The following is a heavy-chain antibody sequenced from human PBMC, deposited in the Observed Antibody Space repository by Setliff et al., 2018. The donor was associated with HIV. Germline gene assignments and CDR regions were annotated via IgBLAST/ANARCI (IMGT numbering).Heavy chain of an antibody. J-gene: IGHJ5*02. D-gene: IGHD3-9*01. V-gene: IGHV4-59*01. Sequence: SETLSLTCTVSGGALNDYSWNWIRQSPGKRLEWIGYIRYTDSTDYNPSLESRVTMSVDTSKKQISLKLTSVTAADSAVYYCVRGGLTGIDLWGQGRLVTVSS. CDR1: GGALNDYS. CDR2: IRYTDST. CDR3: VRGGLTGIDL.